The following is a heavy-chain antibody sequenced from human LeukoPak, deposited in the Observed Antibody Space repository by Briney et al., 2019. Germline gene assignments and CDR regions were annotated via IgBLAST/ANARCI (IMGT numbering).Heavy chain of an antibody. Sequence: GGSLRLSCAASGFTFSDYYMSWIRQAPGKGLEWVSYISSSSSYTNYADSVKGRFTISRDNAKNSLYLQMNSLRAEDTAVYYRARLFNYDSSGYYYSTANYYYYGMDVWGQGTTVTVSS. CDR2: ISSSSSYT. CDR3: ARLFNYDSSGYYYSTANYYYYGMDV. CDR1: GFTFSDYY. V-gene: IGHV3-11*03. J-gene: IGHJ6*02. D-gene: IGHD3-22*01.